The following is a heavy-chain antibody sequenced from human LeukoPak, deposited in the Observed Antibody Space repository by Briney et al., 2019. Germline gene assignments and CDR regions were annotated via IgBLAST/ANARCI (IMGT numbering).Heavy chain of an antibody. CDR2: VSGSGGST. Sequence: GGSLRLSCAASGSTFSSFAMSWVRQVPGKGLEWVSAVSGSGGSTSYADSVKGRFTISRDNSKNTLYLQMNSLRAEDTAVYYCANDYYGDSLGVNYWGQGTLVTVSS. CDR1: GSTFSSFA. J-gene: IGHJ4*02. V-gene: IGHV3-23*01. CDR3: ANDYYGDSLGVNY. D-gene: IGHD4-17*01.